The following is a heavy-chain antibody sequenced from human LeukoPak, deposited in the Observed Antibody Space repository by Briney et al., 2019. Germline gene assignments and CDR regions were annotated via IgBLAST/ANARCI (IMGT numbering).Heavy chain of an antibody. V-gene: IGHV3-23*01. Sequence: GGSLRLSCAPSGFTFSSYAMTWVRQAPGKGLEWVSSISGNGGGTYYADSVKGRFTISRDTSKNTLYLQMNSLRAEDTAVYYCAKAPGNFYVSGSYEAYWGQGTLVSVSS. CDR1: GFTFSSYA. D-gene: IGHD3-10*01. CDR2: ISGNGGGT. J-gene: IGHJ4*02. CDR3: AKAPGNFYVSGSYEAY.